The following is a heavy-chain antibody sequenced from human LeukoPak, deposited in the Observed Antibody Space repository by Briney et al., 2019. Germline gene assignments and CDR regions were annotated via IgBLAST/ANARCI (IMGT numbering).Heavy chain of an antibody. CDR3: AAQYNWNDGFDY. J-gene: IGHJ4*02. CDR2: IYSGGST. V-gene: IGHV3-53*01. CDR1: GFTVSSNY. Sequence: HSGGSLRLSCAASGFTVSSNYMSWVRQAPGKGLEWVSVIYSGGSTYYADSVKGRFTISRDNSKNTLYLQMNSLRAEDTAVYYCAAQYNWNDGFDYWGQGTLVTVSS. D-gene: IGHD1-20*01.